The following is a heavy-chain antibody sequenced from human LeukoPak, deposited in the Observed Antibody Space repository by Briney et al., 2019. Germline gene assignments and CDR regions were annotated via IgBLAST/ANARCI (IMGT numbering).Heavy chain of an antibody. V-gene: IGHV1-46*01. J-gene: IGHJ4*02. D-gene: IGHD6-13*01. CDR3: ARGSGSSWYPAYYSTEYYFDY. CDR1: GYTFTSYY. CDR2: INPSGGST. Sequence: ASVKVSCKASGYTFTSYYMHWVRQAPGQGLEWMGIINPSGGSTSYAQKFQGRVTMTRDTSTSTVYMELSSLRSEDTAVYYCARGSGSSWYPAYYSTEYYFDYWGQGTLVTVSS.